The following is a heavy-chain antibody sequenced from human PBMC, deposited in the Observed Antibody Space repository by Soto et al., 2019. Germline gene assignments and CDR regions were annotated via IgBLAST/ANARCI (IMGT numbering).Heavy chain of an antibody. CDR3: ATGQYYYDSSAYYYS. D-gene: IGHD3-22*01. Sequence: QVQLVESGGGLVKPGGSLRLSCAASGFTFSDYYMSWIRQAPGKGLEWVSYISSSSSYTNYAEAVRGRFTISRDNAERSLYLQMNGLRAEDTAVYYCATGQYYYDSSAYYYSWGQGTLVTVSS. V-gene: IGHV3-11*05. CDR1: GFTFSDYY. CDR2: ISSSSSYT. J-gene: IGHJ4*02.